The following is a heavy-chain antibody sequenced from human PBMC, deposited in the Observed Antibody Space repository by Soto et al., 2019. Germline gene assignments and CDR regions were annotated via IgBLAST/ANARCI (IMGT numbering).Heavy chain of an antibody. Sequence: SETLSLTCTVSGGSVSSGSYYWSWIRQPPGKGLECVGYIYYSGSTNYNPSLKSRVTISVDTSKNQFSLKLSSVTAADTAVYYCARDLWGYCGTDCYPLDVWGQGTTVT. CDR3: ARDLWGYCGTDCYPLDV. D-gene: IGHD2-21*02. CDR1: GGSVSSGSYY. CDR2: IYYSGST. J-gene: IGHJ6*02. V-gene: IGHV4-61*01.